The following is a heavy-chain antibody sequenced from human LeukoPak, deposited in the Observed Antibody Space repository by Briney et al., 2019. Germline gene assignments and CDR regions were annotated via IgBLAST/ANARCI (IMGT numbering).Heavy chain of an antibody. CDR2: INHSGYT. V-gene: IGHV4-34*01. J-gene: IGHJ4*02. D-gene: IGHD2-21*02. CDR3: TRMTAGHDY. Sequence: SGTLSLTCAVSGVSFDDYYWSWVRQTPGKGLEWIGEINHSGYTNDSPSLKSRVTLSIDTSRKQFSLNLRSVTVADTGIYYCTRMTAGHDYWGQGTLVTVSS. CDR1: GVSFDDYY.